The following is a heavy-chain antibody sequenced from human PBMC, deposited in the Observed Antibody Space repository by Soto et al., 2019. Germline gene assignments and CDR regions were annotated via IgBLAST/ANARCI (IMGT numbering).Heavy chain of an antibody. V-gene: IGHV4-30-4*01. CDR3: ARTTYYYDSSGYNWFDP. D-gene: IGHD3-22*01. J-gene: IGHJ5*02. Sequence: SPTLSLTCTVPGDRVGRYYWSWSRQPTGTVPEWIGYIYYSGSTYYNPSLKSRVTISVATSNNQSSLKLSSVTAADTAVHYCARTTYYYDSSGYNWFDPWGQGTLVTVPS. CDR2: IYYSGST. CDR1: GDRVGRYY.